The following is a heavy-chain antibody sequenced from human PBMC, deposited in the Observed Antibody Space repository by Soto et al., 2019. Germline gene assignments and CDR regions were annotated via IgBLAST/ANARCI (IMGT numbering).Heavy chain of an antibody. CDR2: FSAGSGMA. D-gene: IGHD6-6*01. V-gene: IGHV3-23*01. J-gene: IGHJ4*02. Sequence: EVQLLESGGGLAQPGGSLRLSCAASGFTFRYYALVWVRQAPGKGLEWVSSFSAGSGMAYYANSVRGRFTMSRDISENMLYLQMNSLSADDTAVYYCAKGISSSSGDFDYWGQGTLVTVSS. CDR1: GFTFRYYA. CDR3: AKGISSSSGDFDY.